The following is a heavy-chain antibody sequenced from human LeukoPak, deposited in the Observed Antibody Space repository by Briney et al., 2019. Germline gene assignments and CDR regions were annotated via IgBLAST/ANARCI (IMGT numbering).Heavy chain of an antibody. CDR3: AREDCGDYTTGGMDV. Sequence: SETLSLTCNVSGGSISSYYWSWIRQLAGKGLEWIGRVYTSGSTNYNPSLKSRVTMSVDTPKNQFSLKLSSVTAADTAVYYCAREDCGDYTTGGMDVWGKGTTVTVSS. V-gene: IGHV4-4*07. CDR1: GGSISSYY. J-gene: IGHJ6*04. CDR2: VYTSGST. D-gene: IGHD4-17*01.